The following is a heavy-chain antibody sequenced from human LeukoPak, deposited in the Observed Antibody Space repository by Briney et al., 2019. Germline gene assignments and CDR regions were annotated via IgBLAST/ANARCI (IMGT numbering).Heavy chain of an antibody. CDR2: INSDGSST. CDR3: ASHRQRWLQSVSFDY. J-gene: IGHJ4*02. V-gene: IGHV3-74*01. D-gene: IGHD5-24*01. CDR1: GFTFSSYW. Sequence: GGSLRLSCAASGFTFSSYWMHWVRQAPGKGLVWVSRINSDGSSTSYADSVKGRFTISRDNAKNTLYLQMNSLRAEDTAVYYCASHRQRWLQSVSFDYWGQGTLVTVSS.